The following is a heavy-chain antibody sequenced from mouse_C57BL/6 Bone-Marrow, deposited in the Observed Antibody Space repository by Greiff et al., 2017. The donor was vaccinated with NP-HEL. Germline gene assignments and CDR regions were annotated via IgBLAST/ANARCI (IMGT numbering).Heavy chain of an antibody. CDR3: ARDYGSRYWYFGV. CDR1: GFSLTSYG. D-gene: IGHD1-1*01. CDR2: IWSGGST. V-gene: IGHV2-2*01. J-gene: IGHJ1*03. Sequence: VQLQQSGPGLVQPSQSLSITCTVSGFSLTSYGVHWVRQSPGKGLEWLGVIWSGGSTDYTAAFISRLSISKDNSKSQVFFKMNSLQADDTAIYYCARDYGSRYWYFGVWGTGTTVTVSS.